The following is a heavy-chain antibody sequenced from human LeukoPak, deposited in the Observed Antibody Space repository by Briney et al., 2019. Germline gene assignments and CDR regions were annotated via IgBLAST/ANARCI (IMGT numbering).Heavy chain of an antibody. D-gene: IGHD4-17*01. Sequence: GGSLRLSCAASGFTFSSYAMSWFRQAPGKGLEWVSAISGSGGSTYYADSVKGRSTISRDNSKNTLFLQMNSLRADDTAVYYCAKTPSAVTPFDIWGQGTMVTVSS. CDR1: GFTFSSYA. CDR3: AKTPSAVTPFDI. V-gene: IGHV3-23*01. CDR2: ISGSGGST. J-gene: IGHJ3*02.